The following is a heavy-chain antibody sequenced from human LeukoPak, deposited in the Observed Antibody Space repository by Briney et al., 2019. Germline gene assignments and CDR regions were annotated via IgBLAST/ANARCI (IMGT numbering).Heavy chain of an antibody. CDR1: GFTLNKHA. J-gene: IGHJ4*02. V-gene: IGHV3-30*04. Sequence: GGSLRLSCAASGFTLNKHAMHWVRQAPGKGLQWVALILFDGMTKYYADSVRGRFTISRDNAKNSLYLQMNGLRAEDTAVYYCARGNDDILTGPYHDYWGQGTLVTVSS. CDR3: ARGNDDILTGPYHDY. D-gene: IGHD3-9*01. CDR2: ILFDGMTK.